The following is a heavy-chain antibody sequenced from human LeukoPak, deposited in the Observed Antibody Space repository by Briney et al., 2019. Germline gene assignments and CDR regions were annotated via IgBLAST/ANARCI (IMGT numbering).Heavy chain of an antibody. V-gene: IGHV4-59*12. Sequence: GSLRLSCAASGFTFSSYCMSWVLQAPGQGLEWIGYIYYSGSTNYNPSLKSRVTISVDTSKNQFSLRLSSVTAADTAVYYCARATIAATPLNWFDPWGQGTLVTVSS. CDR3: ARATIAATPLNWFDP. J-gene: IGHJ5*02. CDR1: GFTFSSYC. D-gene: IGHD6-13*01. CDR2: IYYSGST.